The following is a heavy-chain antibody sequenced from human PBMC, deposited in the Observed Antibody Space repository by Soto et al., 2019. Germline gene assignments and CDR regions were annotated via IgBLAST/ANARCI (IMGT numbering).Heavy chain of an antibody. CDR3: AVRPIHGYCSITRCLIDY. V-gene: IGHV1-69*02. D-gene: IGHD2-2*01. Sequence: QVQLVQSGADVKKPGSSVKVSCKASGGTFSSYTISWVRQAPGQGLEWMGRIIPILGIANYAQKFQGRVTISADKSTRTAYMELNSLSSEDTALYYCAVRPIHGYCSITRCLIDYWGQGTLVTVST. J-gene: IGHJ4*02. CDR2: IIPILGIA. CDR1: GGTFSSYT.